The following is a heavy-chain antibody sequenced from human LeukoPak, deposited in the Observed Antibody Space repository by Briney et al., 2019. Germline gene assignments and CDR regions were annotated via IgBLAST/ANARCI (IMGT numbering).Heavy chain of an antibody. CDR3: ARDGGTGTSFGMDV. D-gene: IGHD1-7*01. CDR1: GFTVSSNY. Sequence: GGSLRLSCAASGFTVSSNYMTWVRQAPGKGLEWVSVLYGGGSTYYADSVKDRFTISRDNSENTLYLQMNSLRVEDTAVYYCARDGGTGTSFGMDVWGQGTTVTVSS. V-gene: IGHV3-66*01. CDR2: LYGGGST. J-gene: IGHJ6*02.